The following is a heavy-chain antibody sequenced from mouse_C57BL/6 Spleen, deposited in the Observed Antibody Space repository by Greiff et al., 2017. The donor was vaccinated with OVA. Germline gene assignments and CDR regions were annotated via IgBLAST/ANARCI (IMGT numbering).Heavy chain of an antibody. CDR3: ARKEGLYYDGSSPFDY. D-gene: IGHD1-1*01. V-gene: IGHV1-55*01. Sequence: QVQLQQPGAELVKPGASVKMSCKASGYTFTSYWITWVKQRPGQGLEWIGDIYPGSGSTNYNEKFKSKATLTVDTSSSTAYMQLSRLTSEDSAVYYCARKEGLYYDGSSPFDYWGQGTTLTVSS. CDR2: IYPGSGST. J-gene: IGHJ2*01. CDR1: GYTFTSYW.